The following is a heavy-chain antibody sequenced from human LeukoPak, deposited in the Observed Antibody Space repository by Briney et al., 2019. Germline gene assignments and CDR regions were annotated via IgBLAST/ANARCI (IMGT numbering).Heavy chain of an antibody. CDR2: IKHDGSET. V-gene: IGHV3-7*02. CDR1: GFTFSSIW. J-gene: IGHJ6*02. CDR3: AKNGGPHGMDV. D-gene: IGHD3-16*01. Sequence: GGSLRLSCATSGFTFSSIWMSWVRQAPGKGLEWVANIKHDGSETNYVDSVKGRFTISRDNAKNSLHLQMNSLRVEDTAVHYCAKNGGPHGMDVWGQGTTVTVSS.